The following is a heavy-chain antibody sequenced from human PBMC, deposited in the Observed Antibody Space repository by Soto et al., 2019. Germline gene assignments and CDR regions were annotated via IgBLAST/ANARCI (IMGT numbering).Heavy chain of an antibody. V-gene: IGHV5-10-1*01. CDR3: AIVTAETAYHYFDF. J-gene: IGHJ4*02. Sequence: GESLKISCKGSGYKFTNYWLSWVRQTPGKGLEWMGRIDPSDPYINYSPSFRGHVTISIDESISTAHLQWSSLKASDTATYYCAIVTAETAYHYFDFWGQGTLVTVSS. CDR1: GYKFTNYW. D-gene: IGHD1-1*01. CDR2: IDPSDPYI.